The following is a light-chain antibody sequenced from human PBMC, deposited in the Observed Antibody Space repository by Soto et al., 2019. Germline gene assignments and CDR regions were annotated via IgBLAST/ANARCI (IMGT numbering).Light chain of an antibody. CDR3: QQYGSSPIT. V-gene: IGKV3-20*01. J-gene: IGKJ5*01. Sequence: EIVLTQSPATLSLSPGERATLSCRASQSVSSNLAWYQQKPGQAPRLLIYGASSRATGIPDRFSGSGSGTDFTLTISRLEPEDFAVYYCQQYGSSPITFGQGTRLDIK. CDR2: GAS. CDR1: QSVSSN.